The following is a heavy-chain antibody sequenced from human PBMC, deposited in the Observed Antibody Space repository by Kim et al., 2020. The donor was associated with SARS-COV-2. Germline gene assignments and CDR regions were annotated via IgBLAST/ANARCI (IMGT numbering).Heavy chain of an antibody. CDR1: GFTFSSYG. CDR3: AKDRGEQWLVPPDY. CDR2: ISYDGSNK. Sequence: GGSLRLSCAASGFTFSSYGMHWVRQAPGKGLEWVAVISYDGSNKYYADSVKGRFTISRDNSKNTLYLQMNSLRAEDTAVYYCAKDRGEQWLVPPDYWGQGTMVTVSS. V-gene: IGHV3-30*18. D-gene: IGHD6-19*01. J-gene: IGHJ3*01.